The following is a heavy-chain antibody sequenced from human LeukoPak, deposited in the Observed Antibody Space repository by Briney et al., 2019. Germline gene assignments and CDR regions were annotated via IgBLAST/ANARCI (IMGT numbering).Heavy chain of an antibody. CDR2: ISTNGGHT. CDR1: GFSFSNYA. D-gene: IGHD2-2*01. J-gene: IGHJ4*02. V-gene: IGHV3-64D*09. Sequence: EGSLRLSCSASGFSFSNYAMHWVRQAPGKGLEYVSAISTNGGHTYYADSVQGRFIISRDDSKNTLYLQMSSLRAEDTALYYCVKDLLGYCSSTSCYATGPFDYWGQGTLVTVSS. CDR3: VKDLLGYCSSTSCYATGPFDY.